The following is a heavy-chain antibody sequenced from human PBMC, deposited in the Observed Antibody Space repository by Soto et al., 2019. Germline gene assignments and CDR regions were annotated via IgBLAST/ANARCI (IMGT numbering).Heavy chain of an antibody. D-gene: IGHD4-17*01. J-gene: IGHJ4*02. CDR3: ARSLGDYGDPTSRTGDY. CDR1: GGSFSGYY. Sequence: SETLSLTCAVYGGSFSGYYWSWIRQPPGKGLEWIGEINHSGSTNYNPSLKSRVTISVDTSKNQFSLKLSSVTAADTAVYYCARSLGDYGDPTSRTGDYWGQGTLVTVSS. V-gene: IGHV4-34*01. CDR2: INHSGST.